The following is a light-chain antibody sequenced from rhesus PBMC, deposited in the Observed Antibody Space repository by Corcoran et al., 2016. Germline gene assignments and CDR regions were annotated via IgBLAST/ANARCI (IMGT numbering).Light chain of an antibody. Sequence: AIQMTQSPSSLSASVGDTVTITCRASQSIGSALAWYQQKPGKVPKLLIYAASTLQSEVPSRFSGSGSGTDFRLTISKLQPEDVATYYCQKCDSAPLTFGGGAKVEIK. CDR2: AAS. CDR3: QKCDSAPLT. J-gene: IGKJ4*01. V-gene: IGKV1-59*02. CDR1: QSIGSA.